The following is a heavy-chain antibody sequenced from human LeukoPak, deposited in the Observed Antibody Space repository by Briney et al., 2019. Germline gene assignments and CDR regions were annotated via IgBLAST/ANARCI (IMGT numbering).Heavy chain of an antibody. CDR2: INPNSGGT. V-gene: IGHV1-2*06. J-gene: IGHJ4*02. CDR1: GYTFTGYY. Sequence: ASVKVSCKASGYTFTGYYMHWVRQAPGQGLEWVGRINPNSGGTSYAQKFKGRVTMTRDTSSSTAYMELSSLTSDDTAVYYCARDSRVAGDYWGQGTLVTVSS. D-gene: IGHD2-15*01. CDR3: ARDSRVAGDY.